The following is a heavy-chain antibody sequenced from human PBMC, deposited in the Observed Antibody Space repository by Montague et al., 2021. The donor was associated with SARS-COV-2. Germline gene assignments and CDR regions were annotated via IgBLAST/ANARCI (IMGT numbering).Heavy chain of an antibody. CDR2: ISSSSSYI. D-gene: IGHD6-19*01. CDR3: ARNLGSGWAFFDY. J-gene: IGHJ4*02. CDR1: GFTFSSYS. Sequence: SLRLSCAASGFTFSSYSMNWVRQAPGKGLEWVSSISSSSSYIYYADSVKGQFTISRDNAKNSLYLQMNSLRAEDTAVYYCARNLGSGWAFFDYWGQGTLVTVSS. V-gene: IGHV3-21*01.